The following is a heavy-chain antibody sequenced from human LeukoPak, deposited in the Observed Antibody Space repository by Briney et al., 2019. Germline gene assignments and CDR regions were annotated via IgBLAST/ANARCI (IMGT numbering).Heavy chain of an antibody. V-gene: IGHV1-46*01. CDR2: INPSGGST. J-gene: IGHJ4*02. CDR1: GYTFTSYY. CDR3: ARDVSGLRFLEWSGIDY. Sequence: VASVKVSCKASGYTFTSYYMHWVRQAPGQGLEWMGIINPSGGSTSYAQKFQGRVTMTRDMSTSTVYMELSSLRSEDTAVYYCARDVSGLRFLEWSGIDYWGQGTLVTVSS. D-gene: IGHD3-3*01.